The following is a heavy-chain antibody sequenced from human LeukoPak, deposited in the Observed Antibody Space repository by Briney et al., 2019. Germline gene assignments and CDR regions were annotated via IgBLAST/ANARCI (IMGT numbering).Heavy chain of an antibody. CDR1: GFTFDDYA. CDR2: INENSGSI. J-gene: IGHJ4*02. Sequence: PGGSLRLSCAGSGFTFDDYAMHWVRQAPGEGLEWVSGINENSGSIGYADSVKGRFTISRGNAKNSLYLQMNSLRIEDTALYYCARWIVGFDSWGQGTLVTVSS. D-gene: IGHD3-22*01. V-gene: IGHV3-9*01. CDR3: ARWIVGFDS.